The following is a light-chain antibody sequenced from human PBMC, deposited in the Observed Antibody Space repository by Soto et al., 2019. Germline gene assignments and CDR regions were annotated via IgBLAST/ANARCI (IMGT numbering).Light chain of an antibody. CDR1: QSVSAN. Sequence: EIVMTQSPATLSVSPGERATLSCRASQSVSANLAGYQQKPGQAPRLLIYGASTRATGIPTRFSGSGSGTEFTLTISSLQSEDFAVYDCQQYNNWAPTFGQGTKVAI. V-gene: IGKV3D-15*01. J-gene: IGKJ1*01. CDR2: GAS. CDR3: QQYNNWAPT.